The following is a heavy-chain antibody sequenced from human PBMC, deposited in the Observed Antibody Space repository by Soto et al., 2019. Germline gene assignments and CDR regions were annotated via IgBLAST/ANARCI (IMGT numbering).Heavy chain of an antibody. CDR3: ARHVSRPGDYLFDY. D-gene: IGHD4-17*01. CDR2: IYYSGTP. J-gene: IGHJ4*02. Sequence: QLQLQESGPGLVKPSETLSLTCSVSGGSISRSLSYWGWIRQPPGKGLEWIGSIYYSGTPYYKPSLAGRVPISLDTSKNTFSLKLPSVTAAHTAVYYCARHVSRPGDYLFDYWGQGTLVTVSS. CDR1: GGSISRSLSY. V-gene: IGHV4-39*01.